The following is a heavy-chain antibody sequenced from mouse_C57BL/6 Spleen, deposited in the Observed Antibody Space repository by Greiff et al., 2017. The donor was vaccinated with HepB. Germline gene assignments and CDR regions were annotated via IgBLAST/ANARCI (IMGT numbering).Heavy chain of an antibody. D-gene: IGHD2-5*01. Sequence: EVKLQQSGAELVRPGASVKLSCTASGFNIKDDYMHWVKQRPEQGLEWIGWIDPENGDTEYASKFQGKATITADTSSNTAYLQLSSLTSEDTAVYYCTTTIVTTYYAMDYWGQGTSVTVSS. CDR1: GFNIKDDY. V-gene: IGHV14-4*01. CDR3: TTTIVTTYYAMDY. CDR2: IDPENGDT. J-gene: IGHJ4*01.